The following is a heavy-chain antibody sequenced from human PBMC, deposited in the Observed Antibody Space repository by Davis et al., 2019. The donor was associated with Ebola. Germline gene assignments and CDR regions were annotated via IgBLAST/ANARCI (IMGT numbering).Heavy chain of an antibody. Sequence: GESLKISCAASGFTFTTSAMHWVRQAPGKGLEWVALIESDGINRCYADSVKGRYTISRDNSKNTLYLQMNSLGPDDTAVYYCAREEKRWGSAHDSWGQGTLVTVSS. V-gene: IGHV3-30*02. D-gene: IGHD3-16*01. J-gene: IGHJ4*02. CDR2: IESDGINR. CDR1: GFTFTTSA. CDR3: AREEKRWGSAHDS.